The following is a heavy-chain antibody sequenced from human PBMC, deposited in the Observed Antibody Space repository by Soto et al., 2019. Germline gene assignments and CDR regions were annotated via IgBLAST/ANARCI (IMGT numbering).Heavy chain of an antibody. V-gene: IGHV1-18*01. Sequence: QVQLVQSGAEVKKPGASVKVSCKASGYTFTSYGISWVRQAPGQGLEWMGWISAYNGNTNYAQKHQGIVPMTTDPTTSKVYMELMNLRSDDTAVYYYAKSSGSAYWFDPWVQGTLVTVSS. CDR1: GYTFTSYG. J-gene: IGHJ5*02. CDR3: AKSSGSAYWFDP. D-gene: IGHD1-26*01. CDR2: ISAYNGNT.